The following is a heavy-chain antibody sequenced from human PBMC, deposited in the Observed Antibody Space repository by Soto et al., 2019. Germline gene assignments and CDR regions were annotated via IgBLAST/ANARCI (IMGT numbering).Heavy chain of an antibody. CDR2: IVPIFGTA. D-gene: IGHD3-22*01. V-gene: IGHV1-69*12. CDR3: ARYLDSSRYYEQGRYYLYGMDV. CDR1: GGTFSSYA. J-gene: IGHJ6*02. Sequence: QVQLVQSGAEVKKPGSSVKVSCKASGGTFSSYAISWVRQAPGQGLEWMGGIVPIFGTANYAQKFQGRVPITAHESTSTAYMEQSSVRSEDPGAYSCARYLDSSRYYEQGRYYLYGMDVWGQGTTVTVSS.